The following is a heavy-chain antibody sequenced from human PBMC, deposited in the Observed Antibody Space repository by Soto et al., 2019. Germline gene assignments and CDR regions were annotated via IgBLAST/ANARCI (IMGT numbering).Heavy chain of an antibody. Sequence: QITLKESGPTLVRPAQTLTLTCDFSGFSLSTYDMGVAWIRQPPGKALEWLALIYWDDDKRYSPSLKDRLATSKDTASNQVVLTITNMDPGDTATYFWAHAGDYDLLTFDHWGPGTLVTVSS. CDR2: IYWDDDK. CDR1: GFSLSTYDMG. V-gene: IGHV2-5*02. D-gene: IGHD4-17*01. J-gene: IGHJ4*02. CDR3: AHAGDYDLLTFDH.